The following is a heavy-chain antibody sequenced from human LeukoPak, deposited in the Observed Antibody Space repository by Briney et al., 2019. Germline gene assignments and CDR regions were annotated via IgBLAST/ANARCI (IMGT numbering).Heavy chain of an antibody. Sequence: WETLSLTCTVSIGSLNTYFWTWVRQPAGKGLEWIGRVSDTGRAYYNPSLESRVTISLDTSKNQFSLKVTAVTAADTAVYYCARGKEMARTSGYYSFDFWGQGTLVSVSS. J-gene: IGHJ4*02. CDR1: IGSLNTYF. CDR3: ARGKEMARTSGYYSFDF. D-gene: IGHD5-24*01. CDR2: VSDTGRA. V-gene: IGHV4-4*07.